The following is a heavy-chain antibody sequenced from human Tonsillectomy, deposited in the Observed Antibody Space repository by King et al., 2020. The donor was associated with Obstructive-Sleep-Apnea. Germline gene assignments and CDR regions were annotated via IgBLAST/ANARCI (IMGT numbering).Heavy chain of an antibody. Sequence: VTLKESGPALVKPTQTLTLTCTFSGFSLSTSGMCVSWIRQPPGKALEGLARIDWDDDKYYNTSLKTRLTISKDTSKNQVVLTMTNMDPVDTATYYCARDSGSHSNWFDPWGQGTLVTVSS. CDR1: GFSLSTSGMC. V-gene: IGHV2-70*15. CDR3: ARDSGSHSNWFDP. J-gene: IGHJ5*02. D-gene: IGHD1-26*01. CDR2: IDWDDDK.